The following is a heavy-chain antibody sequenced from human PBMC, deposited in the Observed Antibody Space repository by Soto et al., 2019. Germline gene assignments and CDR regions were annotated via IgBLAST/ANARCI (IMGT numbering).Heavy chain of an antibody. CDR2: INHSGST. D-gene: IGHD6-19*01. V-gene: IGHV4-34*01. J-gene: IGHJ6*03. CDR3: VRGNSGWSPYRSRLFHFYYIDV. CDR1: GGSFSGYY. Sequence: SETLSLTCAVYGGSFSGYYWSWIRQPPGKGLEWIGEINHSGSTNYNPSLKSRVTISVDTSKNQFSLKLSSVTAADTAVYYCVRGNSGWSPYRSRLFHFYYIDVWAQGTTVTVSS.